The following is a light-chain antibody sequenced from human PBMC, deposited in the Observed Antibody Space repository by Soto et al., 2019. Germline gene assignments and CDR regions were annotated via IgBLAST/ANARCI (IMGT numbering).Light chain of an antibody. CDR3: QQYGSSPLT. CDR1: QSVSSSY. V-gene: IGKV3-20*01. CDR2: GAS. Sequence: EIVLTQSPGTQSLSPAERATLSCRASQSVSSSYLAWYQQKPGQAPRLLIYGASSRATGIPDRFSGSGSGTDFTLTISRLEPEDFAVYYCQQYGSSPLTFGGGTKVVIK. J-gene: IGKJ4*01.